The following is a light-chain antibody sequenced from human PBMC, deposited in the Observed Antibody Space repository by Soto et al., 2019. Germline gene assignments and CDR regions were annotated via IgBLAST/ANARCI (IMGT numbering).Light chain of an antibody. CDR1: QTISSY. J-gene: IGKJ2*01. CDR3: QQRSDWPSYA. CDR2: DAS. Sequence: EIVLTQSPATLSLSPGERVTLSCRASQTISSYLAWYQQTPGQGPRLLIYDASNRATGIPARFSGSGPGTDFTLTISGLEPEDFAVYYCQQRSDWPSYAFGQGTKLEIK. V-gene: IGKV3-11*01.